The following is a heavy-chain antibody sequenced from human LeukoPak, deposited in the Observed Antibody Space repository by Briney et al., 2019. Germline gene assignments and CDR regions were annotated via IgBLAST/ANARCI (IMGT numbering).Heavy chain of an antibody. J-gene: IGHJ4*02. CDR1: GYSISSGYY. Sequence: PSETLSLTCAVSGYSISSGYYWGWIRQPPGKGLEWIGSIYHSGSTYYNPSLKSRVTISVDTSKNQFSLKLSSVTAADTALYYCARHGDSSSWYYFDYWGQGTLVTVSS. CDR2: IYHSGST. CDR3: ARHGDSSSWYYFDY. V-gene: IGHV4-38-2*01. D-gene: IGHD6-13*01.